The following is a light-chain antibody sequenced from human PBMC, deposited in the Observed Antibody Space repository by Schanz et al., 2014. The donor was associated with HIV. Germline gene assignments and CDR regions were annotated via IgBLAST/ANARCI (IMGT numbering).Light chain of an antibody. J-gene: IGKJ2*01. V-gene: IGKV3-11*01. CDR1: QSVSSY. CDR3: QQCVTYPYT. CDR2: DVS. Sequence: EIVLTQSPATLSLSPGERATLSCRASQSVSSYLAWYQQKPGLAPRLLIYDVSNRATDIPARFSGSGSGTDFTLTISSLQPEDFASYYCQQCVTYPYTFGQGTKLDIK.